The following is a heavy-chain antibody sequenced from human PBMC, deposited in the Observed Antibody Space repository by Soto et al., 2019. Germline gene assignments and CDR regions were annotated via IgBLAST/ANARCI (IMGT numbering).Heavy chain of an antibody. Sequence: ASVKVSCKASGYTFTSYYMHWVRQAPGQGLEWMGIINPSGGSTSYAQKFQGRVTMTRDTSTSTVYMELSSLRSEDTAVYYCARDRRITMIVGNYYYYYGMDAWGQGTTVTVS. D-gene: IGHD3-22*01. CDR3: ARDRRITMIVGNYYYYYGMDA. CDR1: GYTFTSYY. J-gene: IGHJ6*02. V-gene: IGHV1-46*01. CDR2: INPSGGST.